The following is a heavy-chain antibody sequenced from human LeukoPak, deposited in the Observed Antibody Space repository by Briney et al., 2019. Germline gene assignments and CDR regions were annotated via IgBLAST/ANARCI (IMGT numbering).Heavy chain of an antibody. CDR2: ISGSGGSP. V-gene: IGHV3-23*01. D-gene: IGHD5-18*01. Sequence: GGSLRLSCAASGFTFSSYAMSWVRQAPGKGLEWVSAISGSGGSPYYADSVKGRFTISRDNSKSTLYLQMNSLRAEDTAVYYCAKMWRIQLWCHFDYWGQGTLVTVSS. CDR1: GFTFSSYA. CDR3: AKMWRIQLWCHFDY. J-gene: IGHJ4*02.